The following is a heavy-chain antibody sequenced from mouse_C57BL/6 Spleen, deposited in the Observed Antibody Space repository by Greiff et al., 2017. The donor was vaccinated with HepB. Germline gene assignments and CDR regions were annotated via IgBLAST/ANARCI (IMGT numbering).Heavy chain of an antibody. V-gene: IGHV1-81*01. J-gene: IGHJ3*01. CDR3: ARSEITTVVATDWFAY. D-gene: IGHD1-1*01. Sequence: QVQLQQSGAELARPGASVKLSCKASGYTFTSYGISWVKQRTGQGLEWIGEIYPRSGNTYYNEKFKGKATLTADKSSRTAYMELRSLTSEDSAVYFCARSEITTVVATDWFAYWGQGTLVTVSA. CDR1: GYTFTSYG. CDR2: IYPRSGNT.